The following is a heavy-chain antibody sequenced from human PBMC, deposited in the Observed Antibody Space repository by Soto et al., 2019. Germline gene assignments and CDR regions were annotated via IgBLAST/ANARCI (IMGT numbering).Heavy chain of an antibody. Sequence: SETLSLTCAVSGASISSNNWRNWVRQAPGKGLEWIGEIYHSGTTNYNPSLNSRVTISVDKSENQFSLRLISVTAADTAVYYCARDRWLGNWGLGTLVTVSS. D-gene: IGHD6-19*01. J-gene: IGHJ4*02. CDR3: ARDRWLGN. CDR2: IYHSGTT. CDR1: GASISSNNW. V-gene: IGHV4-4*02.